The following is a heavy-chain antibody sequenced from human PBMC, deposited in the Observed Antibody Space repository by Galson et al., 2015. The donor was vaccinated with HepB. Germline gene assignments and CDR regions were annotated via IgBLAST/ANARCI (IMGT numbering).Heavy chain of an antibody. D-gene: IGHD6-13*01. J-gene: IGHJ4*02. Sequence: SLRLSCAASGFTFSDYYMSWIRQAPGKGLEWVSYISSSGSTIYYADSVKGRFTISRDNAKNSLYLQMNSLRAEDTAVYYCARDWGSRVSSWYWGVAYWGQGTLVTVSS. CDR2: ISSSGSTI. V-gene: IGHV3-11*01. CDR1: GFTFSDYY. CDR3: ARDWGSRVSSWYWGVAY.